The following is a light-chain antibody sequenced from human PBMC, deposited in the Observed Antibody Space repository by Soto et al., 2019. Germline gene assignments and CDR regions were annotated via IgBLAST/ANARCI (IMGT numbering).Light chain of an antibody. CDR1: SSNIGNNA. J-gene: IGLJ2*01. V-gene: IGLV1-36*01. Sequence: QSVLTQPPSVSEAPRQRVTISCSGSSSNIGNNAVNWYRQLPGKAPKLLIYYDDLLPSGVSDRFSGSKSGTSASLAISGLQSEDEADYYCAAWDDSLNGSVVFGGGTKLTVL. CDR2: YDD. CDR3: AAWDDSLNGSVV.